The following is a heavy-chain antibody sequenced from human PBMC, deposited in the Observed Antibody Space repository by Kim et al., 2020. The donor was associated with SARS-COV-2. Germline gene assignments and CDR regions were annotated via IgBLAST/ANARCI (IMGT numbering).Heavy chain of an antibody. J-gene: IGHJ6*02. CDR1: GFTFSSYG. CDR2: IWYDGSNK. D-gene: IGHD3-10*01. Sequence: GGSLRLSCAASGFTFSSYGMHWVRQAPGKGLEWVAVIWYDGSNKYYADSVKGRFTISRDNSKNTLYLQMNSLRAEDTAVYYCAKELHYYYYGMDVWGQGTTVTVSS. CDR3: AKELHYYYYGMDV. V-gene: IGHV3-33*06.